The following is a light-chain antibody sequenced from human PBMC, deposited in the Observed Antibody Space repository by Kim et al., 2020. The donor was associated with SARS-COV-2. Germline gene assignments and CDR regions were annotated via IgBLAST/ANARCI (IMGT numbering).Light chain of an antibody. CDR2: CAS. CDR3: QQYVSPPST. Sequence: SPGDRATLSCRASQSFTSGALAWYHQRPGQAPRLLIFCASSRAAGIPDRFSGSGSGTDFTLTISRLEPEDFAVYYCQQYVSPPSTFGQGTKVEIK. V-gene: IGKV3-20*01. CDR1: QSFTSGA. J-gene: IGKJ1*01.